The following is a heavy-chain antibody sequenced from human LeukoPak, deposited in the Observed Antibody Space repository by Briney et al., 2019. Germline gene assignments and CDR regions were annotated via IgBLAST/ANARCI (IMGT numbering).Heavy chain of an antibody. V-gene: IGHV4-39*07. D-gene: IGHD3-10*01. CDR3: ARGPKPVMVRGVIPYYFDY. CDR2: IYYSGST. Sequence: SETLSLTCTVSGGSISSYYWGWIRQPPGKGLEWIGSIYYSGSTYYNPSLKSRVTISVDTSKNQFSLKLSSVTAADTAVYYCARGPKPVMVRGVIPYYFDYWGQGTLVTVSS. CDR1: GGSISSYY. J-gene: IGHJ4*02.